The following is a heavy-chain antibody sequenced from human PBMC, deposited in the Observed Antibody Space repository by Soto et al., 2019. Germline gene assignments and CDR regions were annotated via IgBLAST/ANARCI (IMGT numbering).Heavy chain of an antibody. V-gene: IGHV3-23*01. CDR2: ISGGGDTT. D-gene: IGHD3-10*01. CDR3: AKGRVGSGSLTPRVDF. Sequence: EVQLLESGGGLVQPGVSLRLSCAASGFTFNNYAMSWVRQAPGKGLEWVSAISGGGDTTSYADSVKGRFTVSRDGSKNTLSLQMNSLRAEDTAVYYCAKGRVGSGSLTPRVDFWGQGTLVTVSS. CDR1: GFTFNNYA. J-gene: IGHJ4*02.